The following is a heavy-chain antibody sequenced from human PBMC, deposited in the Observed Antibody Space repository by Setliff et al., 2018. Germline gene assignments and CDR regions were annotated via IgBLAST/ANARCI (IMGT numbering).Heavy chain of an antibody. V-gene: IGHV1-2*02. CDR2: INPNNGDT. CDR3: ARQPMDTIMVTFDY. CDR1: GYTFTGYY. J-gene: IGHJ4*02. Sequence: ASVKVSCKASGYTFTGYYFHWVRQAPGQGLEWMGWINPNNGDTKSAQKFQGRLTMTRDTSISTAYMELSSLRSDDTAVYYCARQPMDTIMVTFDYWGQGILVTVSS. D-gene: IGHD5-12*01.